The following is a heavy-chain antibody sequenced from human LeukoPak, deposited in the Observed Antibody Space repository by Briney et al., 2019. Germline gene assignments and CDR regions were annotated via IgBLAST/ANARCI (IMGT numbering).Heavy chain of an antibody. Sequence: SETLSLTCTVSGGSISSYYWSWVRQPPGKGLEWIGSIYYSGSSYYNPSLKSRVTISVDTSKNQFSLKLSSVTAADTAVYYCAKEGHIGSYYFDYWGQGTLVTVPS. CDR1: GGSISSYY. V-gene: IGHV4-59*01. J-gene: IGHJ4*02. CDR3: AKEGHIGSYYFDY. CDR2: IYYSGSS. D-gene: IGHD1-26*01.